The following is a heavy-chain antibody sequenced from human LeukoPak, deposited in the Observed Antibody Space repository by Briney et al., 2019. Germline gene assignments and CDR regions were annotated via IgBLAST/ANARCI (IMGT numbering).Heavy chain of an antibody. CDR3: ARGRSGYSSRIFDY. V-gene: IGHV4-34*01. D-gene: IGHD5-18*01. J-gene: IGHJ4*02. CDR2: INHSGST. Sequence: SETLSPTCAVYGGSFSGYYWSWIRQPPGKGLEWIGEINHSGSTNYNPSLKSRVTISVDTSKNQFSLKLSSVTAADTAVYYCARGRSGYSSRIFDYWGQGTLVTVSS. CDR1: GGSFSGYY.